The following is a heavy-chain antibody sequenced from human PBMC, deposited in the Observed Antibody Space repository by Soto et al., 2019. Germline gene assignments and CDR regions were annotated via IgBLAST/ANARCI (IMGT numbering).Heavy chain of an antibody. D-gene: IGHD6-19*01. CDR1: GYTFTNYD. V-gene: IGHV1-18*01. CDR3: VRFASSGWYTGGY. J-gene: IGHJ4*02. CDR2: ISPYSGNT. Sequence: QIQLVQSGAEVKKPGASVKVSCKTSGYTFTNYDIGWVRQAPGQGLEWMGWISPYSGNTNYAQKLQDRVTMTTDTSTRPGYMDLRTLRSDGTAMYFCVRFASSGWYTGGYWGQGTLVTVSS.